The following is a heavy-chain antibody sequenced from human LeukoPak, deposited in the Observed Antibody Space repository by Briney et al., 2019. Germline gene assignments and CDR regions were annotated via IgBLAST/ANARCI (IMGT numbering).Heavy chain of an antibody. CDR2: IYYSGST. Sequence: SETLSLTCTVSGGSISNYYWGWIRQPPGEGLEWIGSIYYSGSTYYNSSLQSRVTISVHMSNNQFALKLSSVTAADTAVYYCARDRYYYGSGSYYNGNWFDPWGQGTLVTVSS. J-gene: IGHJ5*02. D-gene: IGHD3-10*01. CDR3: ARDRYYYGSGSYYNGNWFDP. V-gene: IGHV4-39*06. CDR1: GGSISNYY.